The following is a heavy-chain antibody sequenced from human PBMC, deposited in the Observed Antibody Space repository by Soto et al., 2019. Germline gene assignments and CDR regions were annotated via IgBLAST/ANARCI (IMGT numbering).Heavy chain of an antibody. CDR1: GFTFDDYA. V-gene: IGHV3-9*01. Sequence: EVQLVESGGGVVQPGRSLRLSCTASGFTFDDYAMNWVRQAPGKGLEWVSSISWNSGNIVYADSVRGRFTISRDNAKTSLHLQMNSLRAEDTALYSCTKGASTSWFSAFDLWGQGTMVTVSS. J-gene: IGHJ3*01. D-gene: IGHD2-2*01. CDR2: ISWNSGNI. CDR3: TKGASTSWFSAFDL.